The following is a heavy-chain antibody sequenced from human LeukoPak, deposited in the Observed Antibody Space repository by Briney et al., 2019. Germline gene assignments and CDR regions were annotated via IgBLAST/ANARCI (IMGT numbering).Heavy chain of an antibody. J-gene: IGHJ3*02. D-gene: IGHD3-22*01. V-gene: IGHV3-21*01. CDR2: ISSSSSYK. CDR1: GFTFSSYA. Sequence: GGSLRLSCAASGFTFSSYAMSWVRQAPGKGLEWVSSISSSSSYKYYADSVKGRFTISRDNAKDSLYLQMNSLRAEDTAVYYCARDGDYYDSSGYWSNAFDIWGQGTMVTVSS. CDR3: ARDGDYYDSSGYWSNAFDI.